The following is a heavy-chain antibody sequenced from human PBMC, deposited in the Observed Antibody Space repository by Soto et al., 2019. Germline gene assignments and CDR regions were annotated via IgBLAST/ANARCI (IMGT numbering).Heavy chain of an antibody. CDR2: ISGSGGST. CDR1: GFTFSSYA. V-gene: IGHV3-23*01. Sequence: EVQLLESGGGLVQPGGSLRLSCAASGFTFSSYAMSWVRQAPGKGLEWVSAISGSGGSTYYADSVKARFTISRDNSKNTLYLQMNSLRAEDTAVYYCARGQGYYGSGSYYVFDYWGQGTLVTVSS. J-gene: IGHJ4*02. D-gene: IGHD3-10*01. CDR3: ARGQGYYGSGSYYVFDY.